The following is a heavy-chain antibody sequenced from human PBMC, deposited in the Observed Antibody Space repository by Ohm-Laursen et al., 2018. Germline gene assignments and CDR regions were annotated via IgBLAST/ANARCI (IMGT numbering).Heavy chain of an antibody. CDR3: ATDGEPWRD. D-gene: IGHD3-10*01. V-gene: IGHV3-7*01. J-gene: IGHJ4*02. CDR2: IKQDGSEK. Sequence: SLRLSCSASGFTFSSYWMSWVRQAPGKGLEWVATIKQDGSEKYYVASVRGRFTISRDNAKKSLYLQMNSLRAEDTAMYYCATDGEPWRDWGQGTLVTVSS. CDR1: GFTFSSYW.